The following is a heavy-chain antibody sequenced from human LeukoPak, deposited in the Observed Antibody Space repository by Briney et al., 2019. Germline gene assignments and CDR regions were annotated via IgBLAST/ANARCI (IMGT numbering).Heavy chain of an antibody. J-gene: IGHJ4*02. CDR1: GLSFRSYA. CDR3: AKSDYDILTGYY. CDR2: ISNDGSNE. D-gene: IGHD3-9*01. Sequence: PGGSLRLSCAVSGLSFRSYAMHWVRQAPAKGLEWVAVISNDGSNEYYADSVRGRFTISRDNSKNTLYLQMNSLRAEDTAVYYCAKSDYDILTGYYWGQGTLVTVSS. V-gene: IGHV3-30*18.